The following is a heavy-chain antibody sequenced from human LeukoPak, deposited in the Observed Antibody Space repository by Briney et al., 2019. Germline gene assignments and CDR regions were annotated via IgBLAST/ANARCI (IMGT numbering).Heavy chain of an antibody. Sequence: GGSLRLSCAASGFTFSPYSMNWVRQAPGKGLEWVSSISSSGTFIYYADSLQGRFTISRDSATNLLYLQMNNLRVEDTAIYYCAAKYYSSSPFDPWGQGTLVTVSS. CDR2: ISSSGTFI. CDR1: GFTFSPYS. D-gene: IGHD2-2*01. V-gene: IGHV3-21*01. J-gene: IGHJ5*02. CDR3: AAKYYSSSPFDP.